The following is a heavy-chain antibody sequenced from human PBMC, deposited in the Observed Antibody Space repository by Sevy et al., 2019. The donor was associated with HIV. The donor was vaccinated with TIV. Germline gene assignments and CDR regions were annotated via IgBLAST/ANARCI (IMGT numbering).Heavy chain of an antibody. V-gene: IGHV1-69*13. J-gene: IGHJ6*02. Sequence: ASVKVSCKASGGTFSSYGINWVRQAPGQGPEWMGGIIPMFGTTHYAQNFQGRVTIAADESTSTVYMELSSLRSEDTAVYYCARDHARRLTTPHYYYGMDVWGQGTTITVSS. CDR1: GGTFSSYG. CDR3: ARDHARRLTTPHYYYGMDV. D-gene: IGHD6-25*01. CDR2: IIPMFGTT.